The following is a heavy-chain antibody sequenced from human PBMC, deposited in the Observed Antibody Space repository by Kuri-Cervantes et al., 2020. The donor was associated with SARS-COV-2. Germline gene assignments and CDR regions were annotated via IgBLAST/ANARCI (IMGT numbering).Heavy chain of an antibody. CDR3: ARARRLPSAIDV. CDR2: ISAYNGNT. Sequence: ASVKVSCKASGYTFTSYGISWVRQAPGQGLEWMGWISAYNGNTNYAQKLQGRVTMTTDTSKSTAYMELRRLRSDDTAVYYCARARRLPSAIDVWGKGTTVTVSS. V-gene: IGHV1-18*01. J-gene: IGHJ6*03. D-gene: IGHD5-18*01. CDR1: GYTFTSYG.